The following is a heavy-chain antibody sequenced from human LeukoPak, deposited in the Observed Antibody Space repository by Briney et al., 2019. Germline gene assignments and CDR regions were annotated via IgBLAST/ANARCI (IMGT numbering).Heavy chain of an antibody. CDR2: IIPIFGTA. D-gene: IGHD2-2*02. V-gene: IGHV1-69*06. J-gene: IGHJ6*02. Sequence: ASVKVSRKASGGTFSSYAISWVRQAPGQGLEWMGGIIPIFGTANYAQKFQGRVTMTEDTSTDTAYMELSSLRSEDTAVYYCATTRGYQLLYGYYYYGMDVWGQGTTVTVSS. CDR3: ATTRGYQLLYGYYYYGMDV. CDR1: GGTFSSYA.